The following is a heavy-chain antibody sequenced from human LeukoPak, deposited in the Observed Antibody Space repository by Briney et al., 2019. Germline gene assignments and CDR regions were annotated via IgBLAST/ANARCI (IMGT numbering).Heavy chain of an antibody. D-gene: IGHD4-17*01. Sequence: GSSVKVSCKASGCTFISYAISWVGQAPGQGREWMGRINPILGIANNAQKFQGRVTITADKSTSTAHMELRSLRSEDTAVYYCARDPNRADYGARWYNWFAPWGQGTLVTVSS. CDR1: GCTFISYA. CDR3: ARDPNRADYGARWYNWFAP. V-gene: IGHV1-69*04. J-gene: IGHJ5*02. CDR2: INPILGIA.